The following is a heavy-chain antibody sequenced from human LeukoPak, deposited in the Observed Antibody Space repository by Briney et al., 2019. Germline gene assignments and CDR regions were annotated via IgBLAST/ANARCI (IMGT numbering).Heavy chain of an antibody. CDR3: ARDHSSSWQMGLYYYYYGMDV. J-gene: IGHJ6*02. D-gene: IGHD6-13*01. V-gene: IGHV3-7*01. CDR1: GFTFSGYW. Sequence: GGSLRLSCAASGFTFSGYWMSWVRQAPGKGLEWVANIRQDGSEKYYVDSVKGRFTISRDNAENSLYLQMNSLRAEDTAVYYCARDHSSSWQMGLYYYYYGMDVWGQGTTVTVSS. CDR2: IRQDGSEK.